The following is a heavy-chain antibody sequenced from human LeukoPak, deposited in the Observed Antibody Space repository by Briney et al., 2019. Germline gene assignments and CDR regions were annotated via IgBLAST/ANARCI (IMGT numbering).Heavy chain of an antibody. Sequence: PSETLSLTFTVSGGSISSSSYYWGWIRQPPGKGLEWIGSIYYSGSTYYNPSLKSRVTISVDTSKNQFSLKLSSVTAADTAVYYCARCRKLLWFGELPPLIFDYWGQGTLVTVSS. CDR3: ARCRKLLWFGELPPLIFDY. J-gene: IGHJ4*02. CDR1: GGSISSSSYY. D-gene: IGHD3-10*01. V-gene: IGHV4-39*01. CDR2: IYYSGST.